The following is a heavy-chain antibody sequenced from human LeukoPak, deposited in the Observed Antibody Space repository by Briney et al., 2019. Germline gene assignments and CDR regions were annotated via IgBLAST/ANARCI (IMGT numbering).Heavy chain of an antibody. V-gene: IGHV1-18*01. D-gene: IGHD6-13*01. CDR3: ARLNSWYYFDY. J-gene: IGHJ4*02. CDR1: GYPFTSYG. CDR2: ISAYNSNT. Sequence: PSVKVSCKASGYPFTSYGISWVRQAPGQGLEWMGWISAYNSNTNYAQKLQGRVTMTTDTSTSTAYMELRSLRSDDTAVYYCARLNSWYYFDYWGQGTLVTVSS.